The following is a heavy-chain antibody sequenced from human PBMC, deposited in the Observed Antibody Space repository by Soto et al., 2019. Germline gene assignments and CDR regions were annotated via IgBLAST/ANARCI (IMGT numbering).Heavy chain of an antibody. CDR3: ASTSVLRYFESSVPDAFDI. CDR1: GFTVSSNY. J-gene: IGHJ3*02. Sequence: GGSLRLSCAASGFTVSSNYMSWVRQAPGKGLEWVSVIYSGGSTYYADSVKGRFTISRDNSKNTLYLQMNSLRAEDTAVYYCASTSVLRYFESSVPDAFDIWGQGTMVTVSS. CDR2: IYSGGST. D-gene: IGHD3-9*01. V-gene: IGHV3-66*01.